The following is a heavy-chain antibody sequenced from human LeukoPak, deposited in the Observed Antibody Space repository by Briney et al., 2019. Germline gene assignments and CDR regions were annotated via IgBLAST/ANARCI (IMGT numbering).Heavy chain of an antibody. V-gene: IGHV3-74*01. D-gene: IGHD3-3*01. CDR2: INSDGSST. CDR3: ARGPQYDFWSGTNYYGMDV. CDR1: GFTFSSYW. Sequence: GGSLRLSCAASGFTFSSYWMHWVRQAPGKGLVWVSRINSDGSSTSYADSVKGRFTISRDNAKNTLYLQMNSLRAEDTAVYYCARGPQYDFWSGTNYYGMDVWGQGTTVTVSS. J-gene: IGHJ6*02.